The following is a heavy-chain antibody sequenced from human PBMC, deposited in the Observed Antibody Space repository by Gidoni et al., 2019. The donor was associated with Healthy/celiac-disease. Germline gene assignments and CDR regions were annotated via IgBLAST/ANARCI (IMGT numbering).Heavy chain of an antibody. CDR1: GFTCSNAW. D-gene: IGHD6-13*01. J-gene: IGHJ3*02. V-gene: IGHV3-15*01. CDR2: IKSKTDGGTT. Sequence: EVQLVESGGGGVKPGGSLRLSCAASGFTCSNAWMSWVRQAPGKGLEWVGRIKSKTDGGTTDYAAPVKGRFTISRDDSKTTLYLQMNSLKPEDTAVYSCTTESSWFDAFDIWGQGTMVTVSS. CDR3: TTESSWFDAFDI.